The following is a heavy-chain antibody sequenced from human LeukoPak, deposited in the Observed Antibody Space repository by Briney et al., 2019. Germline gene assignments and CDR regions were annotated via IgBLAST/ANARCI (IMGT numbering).Heavy chain of an antibody. Sequence: ASVKVSCKASGYTFTGYYMHWVRQAPGQGLEWMGWINPNSGGTSYAQKFQGRVTMTRDTSISTAYMELSRLRSDDTVVYYCAREIPLMAAFDIWGQGTMVTVSS. CDR3: AREIPLMAAFDI. V-gene: IGHV1-2*02. CDR1: GYTFTGYY. CDR2: INPNSGGT. J-gene: IGHJ3*02. D-gene: IGHD5-24*01.